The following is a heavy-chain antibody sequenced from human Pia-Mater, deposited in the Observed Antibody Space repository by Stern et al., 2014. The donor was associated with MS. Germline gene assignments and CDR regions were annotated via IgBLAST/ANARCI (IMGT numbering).Heavy chain of an antibody. CDR2: INGGNGNT. Sequence: DQLVESGAEVKKPGASVKVSCKASGYTFTSYAIHWVRQAPGQRPEWMGWINGGNGNTAYSQQIQERVIITRDTSATTVSMELASLTFEDTAMYSCARDPINYWGQGTLVTVSS. CDR3: ARDPINY. J-gene: IGHJ4*02. CDR1: GYTFTSYA. V-gene: IGHV1-3*01.